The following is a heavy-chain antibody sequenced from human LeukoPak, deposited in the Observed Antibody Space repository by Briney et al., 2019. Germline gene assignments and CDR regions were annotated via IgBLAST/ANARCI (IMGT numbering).Heavy chain of an antibody. V-gene: IGHV3-33*08. CDR2: IWYDGSLK. CDR1: GFTFHNHG. D-gene: IGHD6-13*01. CDR3: ARRKAAAGFDL. J-gene: IGHJ5*02. Sequence: GMSLRLSCKASGFTFHNHGMHLVRQAPGKGLEWVAIIWYDGSLKYYSDSVKGRFGISRDNSRDTVFLNMTSLRVEDTAIYYCARRKAAAGFDLWGQGTLVTVSS.